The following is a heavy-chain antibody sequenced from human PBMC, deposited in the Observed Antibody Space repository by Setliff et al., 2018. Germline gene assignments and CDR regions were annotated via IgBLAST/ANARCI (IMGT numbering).Heavy chain of an antibody. CDR2: ISGSGGST. D-gene: IGHD6-13*01. V-gene: IGHV3-23*01. CDR1: GFTFSRYA. Sequence: LRLSCAASGFTFSRYAMTWVRQAPGKGLGLVSVISGSGGSTYYADYVKGRFTISRDNSKNTLYLQMNSLRAEDTAVYYCAKDGSGSYDYLDYWGQGTLVTVSS. J-gene: IGHJ4*02. CDR3: AKDGSGSYDYLDY.